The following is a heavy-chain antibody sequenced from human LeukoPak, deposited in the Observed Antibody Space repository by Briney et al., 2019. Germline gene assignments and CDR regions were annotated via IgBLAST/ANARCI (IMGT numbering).Heavy chain of an antibody. CDR3: ARIGYSSSSLDN. CDR2: IKQDGSTK. D-gene: IGHD6-6*01. Sequence: PGGSLILSCAASGFTFSNYWMTWVRQAPGRGLEWVANIKQDGSTKYYVDSVKGRFTISRDNVKNSVYLQVNSLTAEDTALYYCARIGYSSSSLDNWGEGCLVTVSS. V-gene: IGHV3-7*01. J-gene: IGHJ4*01. CDR1: GFTFSNYW.